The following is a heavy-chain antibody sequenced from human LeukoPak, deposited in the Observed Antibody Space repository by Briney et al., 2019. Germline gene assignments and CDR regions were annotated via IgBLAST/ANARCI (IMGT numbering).Heavy chain of an antibody. V-gene: IGHV1-18*01. Sequence: ASVKVSCKASGYTFTSYGISWVRQAPGQGLEWMGWISAYNGDTNYAQKLQGRVTMTTDTSTSTAYMELRSLRSDDTAVYYCARDKYGDYWRFFDYWGQGTLVTVSS. CDR3: ARDKYGDYWRFFDY. CDR1: GYTFTSYG. J-gene: IGHJ4*02. CDR2: ISAYNGDT. D-gene: IGHD4-17*01.